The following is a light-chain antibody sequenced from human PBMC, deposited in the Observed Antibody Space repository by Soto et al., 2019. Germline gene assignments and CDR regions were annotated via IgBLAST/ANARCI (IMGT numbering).Light chain of an antibody. J-gene: IGKJ4*01. V-gene: IGKV3D-15*01. CDR3: QQYNNCPPLT. Sequence: EIVMTQSPATLSVSPGERATLSCRASQSVSSNLAWYQQKPGQAPRLLIYGASTRATGIAARFSGSESGTEFTLTTSSLQSANFAVYYCQQYNNCPPLTFGGGTNVEIK. CDR2: GAS. CDR1: QSVSSN.